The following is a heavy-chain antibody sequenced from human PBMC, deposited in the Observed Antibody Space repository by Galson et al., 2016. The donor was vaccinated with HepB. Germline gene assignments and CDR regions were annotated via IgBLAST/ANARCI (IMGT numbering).Heavy chain of an antibody. CDR2: ISAYNGNT. CDR1: DYTFRRYG. Sequence: SVKVSCKASDYTFRRYGITWVRQAPGQGLEWMGWISAYNGNTNYAQKVQGRVTMTTDTSTSAAYMELRSLRSDDTAVYYCARDAYDYVWGTYRAQAGIDYWGQGTLVTVSS. D-gene: IGHD3-16*02. V-gene: IGHV1-18*01. CDR3: ARDAYDYVWGTYRAQAGIDY. J-gene: IGHJ4*02.